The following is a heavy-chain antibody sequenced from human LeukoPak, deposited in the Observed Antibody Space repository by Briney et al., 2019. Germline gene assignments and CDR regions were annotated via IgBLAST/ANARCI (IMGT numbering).Heavy chain of an antibody. CDR2: ISSGGSTK. J-gene: IGHJ4*02. CDR1: GFTFSSYS. CDR3: ASGAAVGTSRFDF. D-gene: IGHD6-13*01. Sequence: GGSLRLSCAVSGFTFSSYSMNWVRQAPGKGLEWVSYISSGGSTKYYADSVKGRFTISRDNAKNSLYLQMNSLRGEDTAVYYCASGAAVGTSRFDFWGQGTLVTVSS. V-gene: IGHV3-48*01.